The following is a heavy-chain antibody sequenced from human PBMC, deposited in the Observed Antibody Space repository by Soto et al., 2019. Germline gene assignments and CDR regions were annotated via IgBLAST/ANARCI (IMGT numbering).Heavy chain of an antibody. Sequence: QVQLVESGGGVVQPGQSLRLSCAASGFTVSNYGMHWVRQAPGKGREWVAVIWKDGNNKDYRDAVKGRFTISRDNSKTTLELQVSSLRGEDTAVYYCAGGEAWTDEAFDIWGQGTMVTVSS. V-gene: IGHV3-33*01. CDR1: GFTVSNYG. CDR2: IWKDGNNK. J-gene: IGHJ3*02. CDR3: AGGEAWTDEAFDI. D-gene: IGHD5-12*01.